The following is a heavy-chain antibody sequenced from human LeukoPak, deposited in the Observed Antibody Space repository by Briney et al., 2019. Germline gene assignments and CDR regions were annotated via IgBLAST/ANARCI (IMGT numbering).Heavy chain of an antibody. CDR3: ASRATKALTGYYKGMDV. CDR2: MNPNSANT. V-gene: IGHV1-8*01. Sequence: GASVKVSCKASGYTFTSYDINWVRQATGQGLEWMGWMNPNSANTGYAQKFRGRVTMTRNISISTAYMELTSLRSEDTAVYYCASRATKALTGYYKGMDVWGQGTTVTVSS. CDR1: GYTFTSYD. D-gene: IGHD3-9*01. J-gene: IGHJ6*02.